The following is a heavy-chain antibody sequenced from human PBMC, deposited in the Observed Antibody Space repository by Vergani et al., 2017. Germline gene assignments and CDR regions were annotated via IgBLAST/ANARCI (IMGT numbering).Heavy chain of an antibody. CDR1: GYTFTSYY. Sequence: QVQLVQSGAEVKKPGASVKVSCKASGYTFTSYYMHCVRQAPGQGLEWMGWINPNSGGTNYAQKFQGRVTMTRDTSISTAYMELSRLRSDDTAVYYCARDGKEYVVVPAAMLANYYGMDVWGQGTTVTVSS. D-gene: IGHD2-2*01. CDR3: ARDGKEYVVVPAAMLANYYGMDV. V-gene: IGHV1-2*02. CDR2: INPNSGGT. J-gene: IGHJ6*02.